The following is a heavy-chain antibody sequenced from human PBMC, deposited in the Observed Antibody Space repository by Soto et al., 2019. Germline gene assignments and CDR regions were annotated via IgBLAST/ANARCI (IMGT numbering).Heavy chain of an antibody. CDR3: AREQVLRYFDWSLKGDAFDI. V-gene: IGHV1-46*03. CDR2: INPSGGST. Sequence: ASVKVSCKASGYTFTRYYMHWVRQAPGQGLEWMGIINPSGGSTSYAQKFQGRVTMTRDTSTSTVYMELSSLRSEDTAVYYCAREQVLRYFDWSLKGDAFDIWGQGTMVTVSS. CDR1: GYTFTRYY. J-gene: IGHJ3*02. D-gene: IGHD3-9*01.